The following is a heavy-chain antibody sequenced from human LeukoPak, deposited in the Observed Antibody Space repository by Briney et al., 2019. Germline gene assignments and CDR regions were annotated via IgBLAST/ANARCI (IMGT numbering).Heavy chain of an antibody. Sequence: GGSLRLSCAASGFIFSSHGMNWVRQAPGKGLEWVSSITSSSTYMFYADSVKGRFTISRDNAQNSLYLQINSLRAEDTAVYYCARDPYSGRYGDYYYYYMDVWGKGTTVTISS. V-gene: IGHV3-21*01. CDR3: ARDPYSGRYGDYYYYYMDV. D-gene: IGHD1-26*01. CDR1: GFIFSSHG. J-gene: IGHJ6*03. CDR2: ITSSSTYM.